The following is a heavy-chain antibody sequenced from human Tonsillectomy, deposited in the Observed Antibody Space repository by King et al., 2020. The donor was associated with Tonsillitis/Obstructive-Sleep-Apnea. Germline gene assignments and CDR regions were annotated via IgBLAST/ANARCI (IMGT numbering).Heavy chain of an antibody. Sequence: QLVQSGAEVKKPGESLKISCKGSGYSFTSYWIGWVRQMPGKGLEWMGIIYPGDSDTRYSPSFQGQVTISADKSISTAYLQWSSLKASDTAMYYCARHQHYGGVTTVTLDAFDIWGQGTMVTVSS. D-gene: IGHD4-17*01. CDR1: GYSFTSYW. V-gene: IGHV5-51*01. CDR2: IYPGDSDT. J-gene: IGHJ3*02. CDR3: ARHQHYGGVTTVTLDAFDI.